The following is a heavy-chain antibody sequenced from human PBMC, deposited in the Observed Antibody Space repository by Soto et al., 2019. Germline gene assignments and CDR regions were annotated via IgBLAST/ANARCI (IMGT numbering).Heavy chain of an antibody. V-gene: IGHV3-23*01. CDR1: EFTFSSYA. CDR2: ISAGGGST. J-gene: IGHJ4*02. Sequence: GGSLRLSCAASEFTFSSYAMSWVRQSPGKGLEWVSAISAGGGSTFHADSVKGRFAISRDNSKNTLYLQMSSLRAEDTAVYYCAKGSASGSPYYFDYWGQGILVTVSS. D-gene: IGHD6-25*01. CDR3: AKGSASGSPYYFDY.